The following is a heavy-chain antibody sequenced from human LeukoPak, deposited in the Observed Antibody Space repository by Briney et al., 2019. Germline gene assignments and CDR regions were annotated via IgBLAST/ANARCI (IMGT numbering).Heavy chain of an antibody. V-gene: IGHV4-39*07. D-gene: IGHD3-10*01. J-gene: IGHJ1*01. Sequence: SETLSLTCTVSGGSISSSSYYWGWIRQPPGKGLEWIGSIYYSGSTYYNPSLKSRVTISVDTSKNQFSLKLSSVTAADTAVYYCAIDRPDTTMVRGVDQHWGQGTLVTVSS. CDR3: AIDRPDTTMVRGVDQH. CDR1: GGSISSSSYY. CDR2: IYYSGST.